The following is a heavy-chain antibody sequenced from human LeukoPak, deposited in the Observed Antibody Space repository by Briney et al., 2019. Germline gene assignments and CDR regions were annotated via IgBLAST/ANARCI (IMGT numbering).Heavy chain of an antibody. CDR1: GGSFSGYY. V-gene: IGHV4-34*01. CDR3: ARRYGSGSSGTFDY. J-gene: IGHJ4*02. Sequence: SETLSLTCAVYGGSFSGYYWSWIRQPPGKGLEWIGEINHSGSTKYNPSLKSRVTISVDRSKNQFSLKLSSVTAADTAVHYCARRYGSGSSGTFDYWGQGTLVTVSS. D-gene: IGHD3-10*01. CDR2: INHSGST.